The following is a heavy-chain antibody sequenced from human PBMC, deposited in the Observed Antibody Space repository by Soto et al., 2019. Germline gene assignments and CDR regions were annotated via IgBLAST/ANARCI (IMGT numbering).Heavy chain of an antibody. CDR3: ATSRGYYDSSGYYQTPGGMDV. CDR2: FDPEDGET. CDR1: GYTLTELS. V-gene: IGHV1-24*01. J-gene: IGHJ6*02. Sequence: ASVKVACKVSGYTLTELSMHWVRQAPGKGLEWMGGFDPEDGETIYAQKFQGRVTMTGDTSTDTAYMELSSLRSEDTAVYYCATSRGYYDSSGYYQTPGGMDVWGQGTTVTVSS. D-gene: IGHD3-22*01.